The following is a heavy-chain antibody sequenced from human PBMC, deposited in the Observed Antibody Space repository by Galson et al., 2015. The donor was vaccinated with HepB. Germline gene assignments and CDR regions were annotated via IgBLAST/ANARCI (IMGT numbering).Heavy chain of an antibody. Sequence: SLRLSCAASGFTFSSYAMSWVRQAPGKGLEWVSAISGSGGSTYYADSVKGRFTISRDNSKNTLYLQMNSLRAEDTAVYYCAKHWIETDSSGWYALMYYFDYWGQGTLVTVSS. CDR2: ISGSGGST. V-gene: IGHV3-23*01. CDR3: AKHWIETDSSGWYALMYYFDY. CDR1: GFTFSSYA. D-gene: IGHD6-19*01. J-gene: IGHJ4*02.